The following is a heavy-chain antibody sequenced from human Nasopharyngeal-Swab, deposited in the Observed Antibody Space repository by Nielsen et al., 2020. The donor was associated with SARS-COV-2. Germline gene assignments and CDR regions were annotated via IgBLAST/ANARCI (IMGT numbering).Heavy chain of an antibody. Sequence: GESLKISCKGSGSSFTSYWIGWVRQMPGKGLEWMGIIYPGDSDTRYSPSFQGQVTISADKSISTAYLQWSSLKASDTAMYYCARPDYCSGGSCYLHYWGQGTLVTVSS. CDR3: ARPDYCSGGSCYLHY. D-gene: IGHD2-15*01. V-gene: IGHV5-51*01. CDR2: IYPGDSDT. J-gene: IGHJ4*02. CDR1: GSSFTSYW.